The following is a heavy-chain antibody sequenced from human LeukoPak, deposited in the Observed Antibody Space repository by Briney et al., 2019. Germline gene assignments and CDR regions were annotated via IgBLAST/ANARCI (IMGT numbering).Heavy chain of an antibody. CDR3: ATPRGDTAMLGFDY. CDR1: GFTVSSNY. D-gene: IGHD5-18*01. CDR2: IYSGGST. Sequence: PGGSLRLSCAASGFTVSSNYMSWVRQAPGKGLEWVSVIYSGGSTYYADSVKGRFTISRDNSKNTLYLQMNSLRAEDTAMYYCATPRGDTAMLGFDYWGQGTLVTVSS. V-gene: IGHV3-66*02. J-gene: IGHJ4*02.